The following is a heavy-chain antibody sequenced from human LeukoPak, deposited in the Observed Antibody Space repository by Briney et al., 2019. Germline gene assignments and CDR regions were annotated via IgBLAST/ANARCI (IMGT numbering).Heavy chain of an antibody. CDR2: IYTSGST. D-gene: IGHD6-6*01. J-gene: IGHJ4*02. V-gene: IGHV4-61*02. CDR3: ARGKRIAARLIFDY. CDR1: GGSISSGSYY. Sequence: SETLSLTCTVSGGSISSGSYYWSWIRQPAGKELEWIGRIYTSGSTNYNPSLKSRVTISVDTSKNQFSLKLSSVTAADTAVYYCARGKRIAARLIFDYWGQGTLVTVSS.